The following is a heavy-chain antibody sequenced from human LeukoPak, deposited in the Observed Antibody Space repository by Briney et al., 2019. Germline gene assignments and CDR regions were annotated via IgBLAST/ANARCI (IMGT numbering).Heavy chain of an antibody. CDR2: INAGNGNT. D-gene: IGHD6-13*01. Sequence: GASVKVSCKASGYTFTSYAMHWVRQAPGQRLEWMGWINAGNGNTKYSQKFQGRVTITRDTSASTAYMELSSLRSEDTAVYYCARVRDYEQQLAIDYWGQGTLVTVSS. V-gene: IGHV1-3*01. CDR1: GYTFTSYA. CDR3: ARVRDYEQQLAIDY. J-gene: IGHJ4*02.